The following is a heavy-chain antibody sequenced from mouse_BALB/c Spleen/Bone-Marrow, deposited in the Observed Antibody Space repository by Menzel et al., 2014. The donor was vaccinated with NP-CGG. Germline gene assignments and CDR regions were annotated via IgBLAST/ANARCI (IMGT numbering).Heavy chain of an antibody. V-gene: IGHV1-82*01. CDR3: ASGSSSFAY. CDR2: IYPGDGDT. CDR1: GYAFSSSW. J-gene: IGHJ3*01. Sequence: QVQLKQSGPELVKPGASVKISCKASGYAFSSSWMNWVKQRPGQGLEWIGRIYPGDGDTNYNGKFKGKATLTADKSSSTAYMQLSSLTSVGSAVYFCASGSSSFAYWGQGTLVTVSA. D-gene: IGHD1-1*01.